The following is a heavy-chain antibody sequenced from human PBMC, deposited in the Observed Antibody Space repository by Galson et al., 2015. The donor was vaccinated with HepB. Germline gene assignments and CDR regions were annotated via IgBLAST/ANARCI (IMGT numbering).Heavy chain of an antibody. Sequence: SCKASGYTFTGYYMHWVRQAPGQGLEWMGWINPNSGGTNYAQKFQGRVTMTRDTSISTAYMELSRLRSDDTAVYYCARGRGYSYGHYYGMDVWGQGTTVTVSS. V-gene: IGHV1-2*02. CDR3: ARGRGYSYGHYYGMDV. J-gene: IGHJ6*02. D-gene: IGHD5-18*01. CDR1: GYTFTGYY. CDR2: INPNSGGT.